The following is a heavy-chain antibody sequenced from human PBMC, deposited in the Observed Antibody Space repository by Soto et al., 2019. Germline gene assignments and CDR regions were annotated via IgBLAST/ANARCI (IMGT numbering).Heavy chain of an antibody. V-gene: IGHV1-58*01. D-gene: IGHD1-26*01. J-gene: IGHJ4*02. CDR2: IVVGSGNT. Sequence: GASVKVSCKASGFTFTSSAVQWVRQARGQRLEWIGWIVVGSGNTNYAQKFQERVTITRDMSTSTAYMELSSLRSEDTAVYYCAAGRWGGWGLIPPPPENWGQGTLVTVSS. CDR1: GFTFTSSA. CDR3: AAGRWGGWGLIPPPPEN.